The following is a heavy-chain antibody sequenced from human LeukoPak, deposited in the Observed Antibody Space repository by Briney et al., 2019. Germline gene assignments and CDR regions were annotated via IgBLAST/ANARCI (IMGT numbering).Heavy chain of an antibody. CDR2: ISGSGGST. CDR3: AKSVVVITFRFDD. D-gene: IGHD2-15*01. J-gene: IGHJ4*02. V-gene: IGHV3-23*01. CDR1: GFTFSTAW. Sequence: GGSLRLSCAASGFTFSTAWMIWVRQAPGKGLEWVSAISGSGGSTYYADSVKGRFTISRDNSKNTLYLQMNSLRAEDTAVYYCAKSVVVITFRFDDWGQGALVTASS.